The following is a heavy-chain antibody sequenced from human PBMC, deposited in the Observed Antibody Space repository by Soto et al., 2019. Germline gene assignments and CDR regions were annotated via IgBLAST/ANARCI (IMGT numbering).Heavy chain of an antibody. Sequence: VGSLRLSCAASGFTFSSYAMHWVRQAPGKGLEWVAVISFDGSNKYCADSVKGRFTISRDNSKNTLYLQMNSLRPEDTAVYYCARLLRSIAVAGPLDYWGQGTLVTVSS. V-gene: IGHV3-30*04. CDR2: ISFDGSNK. CDR1: GFTFSSYA. CDR3: ARLLRSIAVAGPLDY. D-gene: IGHD6-19*01. J-gene: IGHJ4*02.